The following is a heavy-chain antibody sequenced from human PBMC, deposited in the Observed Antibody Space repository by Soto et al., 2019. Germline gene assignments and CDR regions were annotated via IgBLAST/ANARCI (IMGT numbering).Heavy chain of an antibody. Sequence: QLQLQESGPGLVKPSDTLSLTCTVSGGSISSSSYYWGWIRQPPGKGLEWIGSIYYSGSTYYNPSLKSRVTISVDTSKNQFSLKLSSVTAADTAVYYCARPGYYRNWFDPWGQGTLVTVSS. CDR1: GGSISSSSYY. CDR2: IYYSGST. CDR3: ARPGYYRNWFDP. V-gene: IGHV4-39*01. J-gene: IGHJ5*02. D-gene: IGHD3-22*01.